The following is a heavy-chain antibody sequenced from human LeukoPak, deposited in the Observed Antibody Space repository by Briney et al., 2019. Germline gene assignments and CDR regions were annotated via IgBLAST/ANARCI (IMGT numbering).Heavy chain of an antibody. D-gene: IGHD3-22*01. CDR3: AGGYYDSSGYYYGFDY. Sequence: GSLRLSCAASGFTFSSYGMHWVRQAPGKGLEWVAVISYDGSNKYYADSVKGRFTISRDNSKNTLYLQMNSLRAEDTAVYYCAGGYYDSSGYYYGFDYWGQGTLVTVSS. V-gene: IGHV3-30*03. J-gene: IGHJ4*02. CDR2: ISYDGSNK. CDR1: GFTFSSYG.